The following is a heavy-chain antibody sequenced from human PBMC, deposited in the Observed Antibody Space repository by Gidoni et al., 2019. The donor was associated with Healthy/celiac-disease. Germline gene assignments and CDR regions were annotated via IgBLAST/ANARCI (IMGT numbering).Heavy chain of an antibody. J-gene: IGHJ6*02. CDR2: IQGKTDGGTT. D-gene: IGHD3-9*01. CDR3: TTPVLRYFDWLYGIDV. V-gene: IGHV3-15*01. Sequence: EVQLVESGGGLGKPGGSLRLSCAASGFPFSNAWLRWVRQAPGKGLEWVGRIQGKTDGGTTDYAAPVKGRFTISRDDSKTTLYLQMNSLKTEDTAVYYCTTPVLRYFDWLYGIDVWGQGTTVTVSS. CDR1: GFPFSNAW.